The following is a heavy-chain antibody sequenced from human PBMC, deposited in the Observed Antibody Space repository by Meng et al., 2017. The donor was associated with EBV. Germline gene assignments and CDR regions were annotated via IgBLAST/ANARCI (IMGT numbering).Heavy chain of an antibody. Sequence: QVQLVQSGSEWKRPGASVQVSCKASGYTFRNYAINWMRQVPGQGLEWMGWINTYSGKATFAQGFTGRFVFSLDTPVTTAHLQISGLKTEDSAVYYCARGVEENGSHYPFDSWGQGTLVTVSS. CDR1: GYTFRNYA. CDR3: ARGVEENGSHYPFDS. CDR2: INTYSGKA. J-gene: IGHJ4*02. V-gene: IGHV7-4-1*02. D-gene: IGHD1-1*01.